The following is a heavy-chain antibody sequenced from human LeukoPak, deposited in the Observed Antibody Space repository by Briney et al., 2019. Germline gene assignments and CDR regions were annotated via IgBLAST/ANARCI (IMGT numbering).Heavy chain of an antibody. V-gene: IGHV3-30*18. CDR3: AKDLIVVAVAGTPAFDI. D-gene: IGHD6-19*01. J-gene: IGHJ3*02. CDR2: ISYDGSNK. Sequence: GRSLRLPCAAPGFTFSSYGMHWVRQAPGKGLEWVAVISYDGSNKYYADSVKGRFTISRDNSKNTLYLQMNSLRAEDTAVYYCAKDLIVVAVAGTPAFDIWGQGTMVTVSS. CDR1: GFTFSSYG.